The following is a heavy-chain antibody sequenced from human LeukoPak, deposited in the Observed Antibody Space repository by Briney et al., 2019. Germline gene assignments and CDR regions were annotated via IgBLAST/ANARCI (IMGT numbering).Heavy chain of an antibody. CDR2: IYTSGST. J-gene: IGHJ6*02. CDR3: ARQPPYYYGMDV. Sequence: SETLSLTCTVSGGSISSNYWSWIRQPAGKGLEWIGRIYTSGSTNYNPSLKSRVSMPLDTSKNQFSLKLNSVTAADTAVYYCARQPPYYYGMDVWGRGTTVTVFS. V-gene: IGHV4-4*07. CDR1: GGSISSNY.